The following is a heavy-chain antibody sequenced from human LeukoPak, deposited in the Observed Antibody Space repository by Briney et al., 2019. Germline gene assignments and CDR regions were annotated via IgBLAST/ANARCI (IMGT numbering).Heavy chain of an antibody. CDR3: ARSRSITMVRGVIIEGPLLFDY. CDR1: GFTFSTYA. Sequence: GGSLRLSCAASGFTFSTYAMSWVRQAPGKGLEWVSAISGSTGRTYYADSVKGRFTISRDNSKNTLYLQMNSLRAEDTAVYYCARSRSITMVRGVIIEGPLLFDYWGQGTLVTVSS. V-gene: IGHV3-23*01. D-gene: IGHD3-10*01. CDR2: ISGSTGRT. J-gene: IGHJ4*02.